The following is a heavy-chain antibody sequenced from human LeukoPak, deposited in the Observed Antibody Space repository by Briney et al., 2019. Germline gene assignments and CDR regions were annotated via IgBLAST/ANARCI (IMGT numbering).Heavy chain of an antibody. V-gene: IGHV4-34*01. J-gene: IGHJ3*02. CDR3: ARGPDIVVVPAAIQGAFDI. D-gene: IGHD2-2*02. CDR2: INHSGST. Sequence: PSETLSLTCTVSGGSISSYYWSWIRQPPGKGLEWIGEINHSGSTNYNPSLKSRVTISVDTSKNQFSLKLSSVTAADTAVYYCARGPDIVVVPAAIQGAFDIWGQGTMVTVSS. CDR1: GGSISSYY.